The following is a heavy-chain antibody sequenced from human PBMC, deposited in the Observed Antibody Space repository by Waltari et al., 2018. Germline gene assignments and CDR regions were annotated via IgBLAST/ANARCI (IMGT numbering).Heavy chain of an antibody. V-gene: IGHV3-74*01. CDR1: GFTFSSYW. CDR2: NNSDGSST. CDR3: ARPPPYCGGDCHFDY. Sequence: EVQLVESGGGLVQPGGSLRLSCAASGFTFSSYWMHWVRQAPGKGLVWVSRNNSDGSSTSYADSVKGRFTISRDNAKNTLYLQMNSLRAEDTAVYYCARPPPYCGGDCHFDYWGQGTLVTVSS. J-gene: IGHJ4*02. D-gene: IGHD2-21*01.